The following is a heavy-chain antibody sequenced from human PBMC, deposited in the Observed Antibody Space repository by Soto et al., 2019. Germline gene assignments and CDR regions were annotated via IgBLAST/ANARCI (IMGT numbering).Heavy chain of an antibody. CDR3: ARVGYCSSTSRLDYFDY. J-gene: IGHJ4*02. CDR2: IYYSGST. D-gene: IGHD2-2*01. CDR1: GGSISSYY. V-gene: IGHV4-59*01. Sequence: PSETLSLTCTVSGGSISSYYWSWIRQPPGKGLEWIGYIYYSGSTNYNPPLKSRVTISVDTSKNQFSLKLSSVTAADTAVYYCARVGYCSSTSRLDYFDYWGQGTLVTVSS.